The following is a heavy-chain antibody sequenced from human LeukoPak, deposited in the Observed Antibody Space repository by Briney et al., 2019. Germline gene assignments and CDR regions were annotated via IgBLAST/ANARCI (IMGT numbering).Heavy chain of an antibody. Sequence: GGSLRLSCAASGFTFSSYAMSWVRQAPGKGLEWVSAISGSGGSTYYADSVKGRFTISRDNSKNTLYPQMNSLRAEDTAVYYCAKVLVTTPGYYYYGMDVWGQGTTVTVSS. D-gene: IGHD4-11*01. CDR2: ISGSGGST. V-gene: IGHV3-23*01. CDR1: GFTFSSYA. J-gene: IGHJ6*02. CDR3: AKVLVTTPGYYYYGMDV.